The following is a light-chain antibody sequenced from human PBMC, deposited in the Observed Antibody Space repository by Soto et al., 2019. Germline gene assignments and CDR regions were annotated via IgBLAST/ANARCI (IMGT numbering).Light chain of an antibody. CDR3: QQYVNSPIT. J-gene: IGKJ5*01. Sequence: EIVLTQSPGTLSLSPGERATLSCRDSQSVGRNYLAWFQQKPGQAPRLLIYDASTRATGIPDKFGGSGSGTDFTLTISRLETEDFAVYYCQQYVNSPITFGQGTRLEIK. CDR2: DAS. V-gene: IGKV3-20*01. CDR1: QSVGRNY.